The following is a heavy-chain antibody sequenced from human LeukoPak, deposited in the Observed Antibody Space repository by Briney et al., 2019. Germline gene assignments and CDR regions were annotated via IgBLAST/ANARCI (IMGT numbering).Heavy chain of an antibody. CDR2: MNPNSGNT. J-gene: IGHJ4*02. Sequence: ASVKVSCKASGYTFTSYDINWVRQATGQGLEWMGWMNPNSGNTGYAQKFQGRVTMTTDTSTSTAYMELRSLRSDDTAVYYCARVARITMVRGVNRDFDYWGQGTLVTVSS. CDR3: ARVARITMVRGVNRDFDY. CDR1: GYTFTSYD. D-gene: IGHD3-10*01. V-gene: IGHV1-8*01.